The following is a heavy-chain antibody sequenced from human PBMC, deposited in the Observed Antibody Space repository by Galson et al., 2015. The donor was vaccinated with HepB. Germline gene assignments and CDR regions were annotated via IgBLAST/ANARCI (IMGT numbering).Heavy chain of an antibody. J-gene: IGHJ4*02. CDR1: GFTFSSYA. V-gene: IGHV3-23*01. CDR3: AKANYILVDGYLGFDY. CDR2: ISGSGGTT. D-gene: IGHD5-24*01. Sequence: SLRLSCAASGFTFSSYAMSWVRQAPGKGLEWVSVISGSGGTTFYADSAKGRFTISRDNSKNTLYLQMNSLRGDDTAVYYCAKANYILVDGYLGFDYWGQGSLVTVSS.